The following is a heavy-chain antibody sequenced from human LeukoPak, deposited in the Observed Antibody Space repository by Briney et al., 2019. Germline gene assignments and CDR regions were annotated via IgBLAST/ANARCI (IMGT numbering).Heavy chain of an antibody. V-gene: IGHV3-20*04. D-gene: IGHD2-15*01. CDR2: ITWNGGTI. J-gene: IGHJ4*02. CDR1: GFTFDDYG. CDR3: ARGYCSGDTCRPFDY. Sequence: GGSLRLSRAASGFTFDDYGMSWVRQPPGKGREWVSGITWNGGTIGYVDSVKGRFTISRDKAKNSLYLQMNSLRAEDTALYYCARGYCSGDTCRPFDYWGQGALVTVSS.